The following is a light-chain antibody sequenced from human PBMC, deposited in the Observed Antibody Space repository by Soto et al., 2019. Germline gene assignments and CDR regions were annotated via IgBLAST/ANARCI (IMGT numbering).Light chain of an antibody. J-gene: IGKJ5*01. Sequence: EIVWTQYPATLSSFPGDRFTLSCRASQYINTRLAWYQHRPGQSPRLLILDASDRATGIPARFSGSGSGTDFTLTISSLEPEDFAVYYCQQRSNPITVGQGTRLEIK. CDR1: QYINTR. V-gene: IGKV3-11*01. CDR2: DAS. CDR3: QQRSNPIT.